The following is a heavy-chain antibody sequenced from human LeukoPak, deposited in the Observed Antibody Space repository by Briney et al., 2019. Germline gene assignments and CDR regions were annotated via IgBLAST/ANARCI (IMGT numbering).Heavy chain of an antibody. CDR1: GFTFSNYA. CDR2: IAPSGVTT. Sequence: GGSLRLSCAASGFTFSNYAMSWVRQAPGKGLEWVSAIAPSGVTTYYADSVKGRFTISRDNSKSTLYLQMNSLRAEDTDVYYCAKHYGDYRSFDYWGQGTLVTVSS. D-gene: IGHD4-17*01. V-gene: IGHV3-23*01. J-gene: IGHJ4*02. CDR3: AKHYGDYRSFDY.